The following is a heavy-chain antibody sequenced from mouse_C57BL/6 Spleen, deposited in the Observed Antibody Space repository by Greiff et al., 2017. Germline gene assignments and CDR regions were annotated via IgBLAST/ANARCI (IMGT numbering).Heavy chain of an antibody. Sequence: LQESGAELVRPGASVTMSCTASGYTFTSYNMPWVQQTPRQGLEWIGAIYPGIGATSYNQKFKGKATLTVDKSSSTAYMQLSSLTSEDSAVYFCAYGSSYGYFDVWGTGTTVTVSS. V-gene: IGHV1-12*01. CDR1: GYTFTSYN. CDR2: IYPGIGAT. J-gene: IGHJ1*03. D-gene: IGHD1-1*01. CDR3: AYGSSYGYFDV.